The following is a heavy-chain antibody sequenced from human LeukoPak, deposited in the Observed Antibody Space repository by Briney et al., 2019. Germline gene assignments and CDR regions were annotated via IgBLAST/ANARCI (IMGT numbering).Heavy chain of an antibody. CDR1: GYTFTSYG. J-gene: IGHJ6*03. D-gene: IGHD3-9*01. CDR2: ISAYNGNT. CDR3: ARGLRYYDILTGYYRYCYYYMDV. V-gene: IGHV1-18*01. Sequence: ASVKVSCKASGYTFTSYGISWVRQAPGQGLEWMGWISAYNGNTNYAQKLQGRVTMTTDTSTSTAYMELSSLRSEDTAVYYCARGLRYYDILTGYYRYCYYYMDVWGKGTTVTISS.